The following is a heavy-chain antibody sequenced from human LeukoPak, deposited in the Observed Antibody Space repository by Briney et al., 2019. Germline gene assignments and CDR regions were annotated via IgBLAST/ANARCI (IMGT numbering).Heavy chain of an antibody. J-gene: IGHJ5*02. CDR3: TTAMGDGSGWLDP. CDR1: GHILSELS. Sequence: ASVKVSCKVSGHILSELSVHWVRQAPGKGLEWMGGFDPEDGKAVFAQTFQDGLIMTEDTSTDTSYMELSSLRSDDTAVYYCTTAMGDGSGWLDPWGQGTLVTVSS. D-gene: IGHD3-10*01. CDR2: FDPEDGKA. V-gene: IGHV1-24*01.